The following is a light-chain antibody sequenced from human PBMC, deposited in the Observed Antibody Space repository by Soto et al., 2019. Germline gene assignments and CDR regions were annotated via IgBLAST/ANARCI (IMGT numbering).Light chain of an antibody. CDR2: DTS. Sequence: EIVLTQSPATLSLSPGERATLSCRASQSVSRNLAWYQQKPGQAPRLLIYDTSNRATGIPARFSGSGSGTDFTLTISSLEPEDSAVYYCQQRNNWPLTFGGGTKVEIK. J-gene: IGKJ4*01. V-gene: IGKV3-11*01. CDR1: QSVSRN. CDR3: QQRNNWPLT.